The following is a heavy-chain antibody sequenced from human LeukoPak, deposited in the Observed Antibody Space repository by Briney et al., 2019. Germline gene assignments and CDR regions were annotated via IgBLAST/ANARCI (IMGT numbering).Heavy chain of an antibody. CDR2: IHDSGST. Sequence: PSQTLSLTCIVSGGSIRSGAYYWSWIRQHPGKGLEWIGYIHDSGSTNYNPSLKSRVTISVDTSKNHFSLKLSSVTAADTAVYYCASGMYFFDYWGQGTLVTVSS. CDR3: ASGMYFFDY. V-gene: IGHV4-31*03. J-gene: IGHJ4*02. D-gene: IGHD1-26*01. CDR1: GGSIRSGAYY.